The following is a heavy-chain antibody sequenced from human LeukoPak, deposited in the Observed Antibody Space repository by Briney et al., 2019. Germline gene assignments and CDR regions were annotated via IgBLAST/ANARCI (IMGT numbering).Heavy chain of an antibody. Sequence: SVKVSCKASGGTFSSYAISWVRQAPGQGLEWMGGIIPIFGTANYAQKFQGRVTITADESTSTAYMELSSLRSEDTAVYYCASSASRYCSGGSCYSGFDPWGQGTLVTVSS. V-gene: IGHV1-69*13. CDR1: GGTFSSYA. J-gene: IGHJ5*02. CDR3: ASSASRYCSGGSCYSGFDP. D-gene: IGHD2-15*01. CDR2: IIPIFGTA.